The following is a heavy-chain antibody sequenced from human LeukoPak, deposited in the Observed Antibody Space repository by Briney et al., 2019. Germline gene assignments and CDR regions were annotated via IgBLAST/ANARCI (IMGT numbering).Heavy chain of an antibody. CDR3: ARERRSVQYSSGWYPKEVDAFDI. CDR1: GGSFSGYY. D-gene: IGHD6-19*01. V-gene: IGHV4-34*01. CDR2: INHSGST. J-gene: IGHJ3*02. Sequence: SETLSLTCAVYGGSFSGYYWSWIRQPPGKGLEWIGEINHSGSTNYNPSLKSRVTISVDTSKNQFSLKLSSVTAADTAVYYCARERRSVQYSSGWYPKEVDAFDIWGQGTMVTVSS.